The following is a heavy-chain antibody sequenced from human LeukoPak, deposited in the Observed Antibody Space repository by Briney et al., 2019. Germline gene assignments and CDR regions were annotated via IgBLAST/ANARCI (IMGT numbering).Heavy chain of an antibody. D-gene: IGHD3-22*01. J-gene: IGHJ4*02. V-gene: IGHV3-23*01. CDR3: AKGRDYYDSSGYPY. CDR2: ISGSGGST. CDR1: GFTFSSYA. Sequence: GGSLRLSCAASGFTFSSYAMSWVRQAPGKGLEWVSAISGSGGSTYYADSVKGRFTVSRDNSKNTLYLQMNSLRAEDTAVYYCAKGRDYYDSSGYPYWGQGTLVTVSS.